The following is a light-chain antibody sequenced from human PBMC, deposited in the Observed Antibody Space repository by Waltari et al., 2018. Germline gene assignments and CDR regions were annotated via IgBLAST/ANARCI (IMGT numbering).Light chain of an antibody. J-gene: IGKJ2*03. CDR2: DAS. CDR1: QSVTIS. CDR3: LQYKTWPS. V-gene: IGKV3-15*01. Sequence: IVMTQSPATLSVSPGERATLSCRASQSVTISLAWYQQKPGQAPRLLIHDASNRATGVPARFSGSGSGTEFTLTISSLQSEDFAVYYCLQYKTWPSSGQGTKLEIE.